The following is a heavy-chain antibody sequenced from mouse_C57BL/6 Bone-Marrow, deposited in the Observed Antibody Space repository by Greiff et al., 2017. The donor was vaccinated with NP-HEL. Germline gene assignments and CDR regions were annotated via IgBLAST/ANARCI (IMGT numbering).Heavy chain of an antibody. CDR2: IDPETGGT. CDR1: GYTFTDYE. CDR3: TRGGITTTDDYYAMDY. J-gene: IGHJ4*01. D-gene: IGHD2-4*01. V-gene: IGHV1-15*01. Sequence: VKLVESGAELVRPGASVTLSCKASGYTFTDYEMHWVKQTPVHGLEWIGAIDPETGGTAYNQKFKGKAILTADKSSSTAYMELRSLTSEDSAVYYCTRGGITTTDDYYAMDYWGQGTSVTVSS.